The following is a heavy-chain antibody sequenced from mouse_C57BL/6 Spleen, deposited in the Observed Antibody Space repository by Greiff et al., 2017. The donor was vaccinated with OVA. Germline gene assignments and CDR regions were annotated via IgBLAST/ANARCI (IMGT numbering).Heavy chain of an antibody. J-gene: IGHJ4*01. CDR2: IDPSDSYT. CDR1: GYTFTSYW. Sequence: QVQLKQPGAELVMPGASVKLSCKASGYTFTSYWMHWVKQRPGQGLEWIGEIDPSDSYTNYNQKFKGKSTLTVDKSSSTAYMQLSSLTSEDSAVYYCARSYYGSIYYYAMDYWGQGTSVTVSS. CDR3: ARSYYGSIYYYAMDY. V-gene: IGHV1-69*01. D-gene: IGHD1-1*01.